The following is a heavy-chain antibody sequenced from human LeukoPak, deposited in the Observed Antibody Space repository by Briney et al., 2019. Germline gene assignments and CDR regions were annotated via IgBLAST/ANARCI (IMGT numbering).Heavy chain of an antibody. D-gene: IGHD3-3*01. Sequence: ASVKVSCKASGYTFTGYYMHWVRQAPGQGLEWMGWINPNSGGTNYAQKFQGRVTMTRDTFISTAYMELSRLRSDDTAVYYCARGENDFWSGNFDYWGQGTLVTVSS. J-gene: IGHJ4*02. CDR1: GYTFTGYY. CDR2: INPNSGGT. V-gene: IGHV1-2*02. CDR3: ARGENDFWSGNFDY.